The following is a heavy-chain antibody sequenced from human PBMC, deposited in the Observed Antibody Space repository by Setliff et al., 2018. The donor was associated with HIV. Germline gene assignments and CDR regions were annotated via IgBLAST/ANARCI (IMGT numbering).Heavy chain of an antibody. D-gene: IGHD6-13*01. CDR2: IIPMYNIP. CDR3: ARDQTGVAAAAFGGGSAWSDGGFDI. Sequence: GASVKVSCKTSGGTLSNYVITWVRQASGQGLEWMGMIIPMYNIPAYAQKFQGRVTFTADESTSTAYMELSSLSSEDTAVYYCARDQTGVAAAAFGGGSAWSDGGFDIWGQGTMVTVSS. CDR1: GGTLSNYV. V-gene: IGHV1-69*13. J-gene: IGHJ3*02.